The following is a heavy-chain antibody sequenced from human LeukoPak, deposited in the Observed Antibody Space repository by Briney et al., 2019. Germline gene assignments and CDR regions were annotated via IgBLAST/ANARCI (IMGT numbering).Heavy chain of an antibody. D-gene: IGHD3-10*01. CDR3: ARFGITMVRGVIHGMDV. Sequence: GGSLRLSCAASGFTFSDYYMSWMRQAPGKGLEWVSYISSSGSTIYYADSVKGRFTISRDNAKNSLYLQMNSLRAEDTAVYYCARFGITMVRGVIHGMDVWGQGTTVTVSS. V-gene: IGHV3-11*01. J-gene: IGHJ6*02. CDR2: ISSSGSTI. CDR1: GFTFSDYY.